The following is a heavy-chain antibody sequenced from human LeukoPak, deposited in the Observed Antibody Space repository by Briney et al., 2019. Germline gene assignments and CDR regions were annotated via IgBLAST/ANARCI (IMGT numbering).Heavy chain of an antibody. CDR3: ARGPNYYDSSGYYYVFDY. CDR2: IIPIFGTA. D-gene: IGHD3-22*01. J-gene: IGHJ4*02. V-gene: IGHV1-69*13. Sequence: SVNVSCKASEGTFSSYAISWVRQAPGHGLEWMGGIIPIFGTANDSQKFQGRVTITADESTSTAYMELSSLRSEDTAVYYCARGPNYYDSSGYYYVFDYWGQGTLVTVSS. CDR1: EGTFSSYA.